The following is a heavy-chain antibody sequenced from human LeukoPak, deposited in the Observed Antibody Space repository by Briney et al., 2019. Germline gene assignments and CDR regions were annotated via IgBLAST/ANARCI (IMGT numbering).Heavy chain of an antibody. J-gene: IGHJ4*02. V-gene: IGHV4-4*07. CDR3: AREIQLWSQFDY. CDR1: GGSISSYY. CDR2: IYTSGST. Sequence: SETLSLTCTVSGGSISSYYWSWIRQPAGKGLEWIGRIYTSGSTNYNPSLKSRVTMSVNTSKNQFSLKLSSVTAADTAVYYCAREIQLWSQFDYWGQGTLVTVSS. D-gene: IGHD5-18*01.